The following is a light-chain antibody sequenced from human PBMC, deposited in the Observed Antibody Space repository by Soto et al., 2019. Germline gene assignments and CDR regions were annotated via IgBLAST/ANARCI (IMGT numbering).Light chain of an antibody. V-gene: IGLV2-14*01. CDR3: NSYTSSSLYV. CDR1: SSDVGRYNY. J-gene: IGLJ1*01. Sequence: QSVLTQPASVSGSPGQSITISCTGTSSDVGRYNYVSWYQQHPGKAPKVIIYEVSDRPSGVSNRFSGSKSGNTASLTISGLQAEDEADYYCNSYTSSSLYVFGSGTKVTVL. CDR2: EVS.